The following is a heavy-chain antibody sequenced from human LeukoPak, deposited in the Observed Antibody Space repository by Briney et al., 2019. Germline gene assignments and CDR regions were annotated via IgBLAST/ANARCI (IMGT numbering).Heavy chain of an antibody. CDR2: IYYSGST. V-gene: IGHV4-31*03. CDR3: ARGELGRYFPNYYYYMDV. Sequence: SQTLSLTCTVSGGSISSGGYYWSWIRQHPGKGLEWIGYIYYSGSTNYNPSLKSRVTISVDTSKNQFSLKLSSVTAADTAVHYCARGELGRYFPNYYYYMDVWGKGTTVTVSS. J-gene: IGHJ6*03. D-gene: IGHD3-9*01. CDR1: GGSISSGGYY.